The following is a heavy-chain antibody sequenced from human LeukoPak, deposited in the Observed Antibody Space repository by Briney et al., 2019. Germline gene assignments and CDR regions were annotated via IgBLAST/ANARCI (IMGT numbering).Heavy chain of an antibody. V-gene: IGHV3-48*02. CDR1: GFTFSGYS. CDR2: ISSSSTTI. J-gene: IGHJ6*02. Sequence: GGSLRLSCAASGFTFSGYSMNWVRQAPGKGLEWVSYISSSSTTIYYADSVKGRFTISRDNAKNSLYLQMNSLRDEDTAVYYCAIGSYYYYGMDVWGQGTTVTVSS. CDR3: AIGSYYYYGMDV.